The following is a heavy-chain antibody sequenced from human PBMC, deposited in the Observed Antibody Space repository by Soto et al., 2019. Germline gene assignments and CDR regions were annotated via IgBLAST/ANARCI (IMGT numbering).Heavy chain of an antibody. V-gene: IGHV4-34*01. CDR2: INLSGST. D-gene: IGHD6-19*01. J-gene: IGHJ6*03. CDR3: ARGITPYSSGWYVGYYYYYMDV. CDR1: GGSFSGYY. Sequence: SETLSLTCAVYGGSFSGYYWSWIRQPPGKGLEWIGEINLSGSTNYNPSLKSRVTISVDTSKNQFSLKLSSVTAADTAVYYCARGITPYSSGWYVGYYYYYMDVWGKGTTVTVSS.